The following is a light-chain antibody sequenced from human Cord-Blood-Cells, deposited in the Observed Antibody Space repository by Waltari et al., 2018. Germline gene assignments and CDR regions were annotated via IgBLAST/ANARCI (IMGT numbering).Light chain of an antibody. CDR1: SSDVGGYKY. Sequence: QSALTQPPSASGSPGQSVTISCTGTSSDVGGYKYVSWYQQHPGKAPKLMIYEVSKRPSGVPDRFSGSKSGNMASLTVSVLQAEDEADYYCSSYAGSNNVFGGGTKLTVL. CDR2: EVS. J-gene: IGLJ3*02. CDR3: SSYAGSNNV. V-gene: IGLV2-8*01.